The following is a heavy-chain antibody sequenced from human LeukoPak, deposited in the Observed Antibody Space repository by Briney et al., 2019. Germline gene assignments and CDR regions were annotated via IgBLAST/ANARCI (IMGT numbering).Heavy chain of an antibody. Sequence: GESLKISCQGAGYSFSTYWITWVRPMPGKGLEWMGIIYPGDSDTRYSPSFQGQVTFSADKSISTAYLQWSSLKASDTAMYYCARRAPLSGESLDNWGQGTLVTVSS. CDR3: ARRAPLSGESLDN. V-gene: IGHV5-51*01. CDR2: IYPGDSDT. CDR1: GYSFSTYW. D-gene: IGHD4-17*01. J-gene: IGHJ4*02.